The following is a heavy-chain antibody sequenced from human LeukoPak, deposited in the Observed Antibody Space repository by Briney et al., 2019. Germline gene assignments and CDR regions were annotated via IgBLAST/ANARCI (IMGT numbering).Heavy chain of an antibody. J-gene: IGHJ1*01. CDR1: GFTFSQYW. CDR2: ISGSGGST. Sequence: GGSLRLSCEASGFTFSQYWMSWVRQAPGKGLEWISAISGSGGSTYYADSVKGRFTISRDNSKNTLYLQMNSLRAEDTAVYYCAGSLAAAGFFQHWGQGTLVTVSS. V-gene: IGHV3-23*01. D-gene: IGHD6-13*01. CDR3: AGSLAAAGFFQH.